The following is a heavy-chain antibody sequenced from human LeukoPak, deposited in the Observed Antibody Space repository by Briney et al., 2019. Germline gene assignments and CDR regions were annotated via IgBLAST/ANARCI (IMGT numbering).Heavy chain of an antibody. D-gene: IGHD2-15*01. Sequence: SETLSLTCAVYGGPFSGYYWSWIRQPPGKGLEWIGEINHSGSTNYNPSLKSRVTISVDTSKNQFSLKLSSVTAADTAVYYCATTYSTCSGGSCYFGDYWGQGTLVTVSS. V-gene: IGHV4-34*01. CDR3: ATTYSTCSGGSCYFGDY. CDR2: INHSGST. J-gene: IGHJ4*02. CDR1: GGPFSGYY.